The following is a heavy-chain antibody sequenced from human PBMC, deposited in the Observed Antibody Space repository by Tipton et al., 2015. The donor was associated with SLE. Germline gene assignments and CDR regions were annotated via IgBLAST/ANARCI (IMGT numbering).Heavy chain of an antibody. CDR1: GGSISSSSYY. Sequence: TLSLTCPVSGGSISSSSYYWGWIRQPPGKGLEWIGHSSGSATYNPSPKSRVTISVDTSKNQFSLKMTSVTAADTAVYYCARDHYGSLDYWGQGMLVTVSS. V-gene: IGHV4-39*07. CDR3: ARDHYGSLDY. J-gene: IGHJ4*02. D-gene: IGHD3-16*01. CDR2: SSGSA.